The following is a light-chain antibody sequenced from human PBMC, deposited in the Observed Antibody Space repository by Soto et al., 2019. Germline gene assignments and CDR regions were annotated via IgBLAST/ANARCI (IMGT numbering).Light chain of an antibody. Sequence: QSVLTQPPSVSGAPGQRVTISCTGSSSDIGAGYDVHWYQQLPGTAPKLLIYHNTNRPSGVPDRFSGSKSGTSASLAITGLQAEDEADYYCQSYDSSHWVFGGGTKVTVL. CDR2: HNT. V-gene: IGLV1-40*01. CDR1: SSDIGAGYD. J-gene: IGLJ3*02. CDR3: QSYDSSHWV.